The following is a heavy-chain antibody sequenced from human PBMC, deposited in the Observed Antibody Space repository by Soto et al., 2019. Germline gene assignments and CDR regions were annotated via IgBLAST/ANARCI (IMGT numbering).Heavy chain of an antibody. Sequence: SVKVSCKASGGTFSSYAISWVRQAPGQGLEWMGGIIPIFGTANYAQKFQGRVTITADESTSTAYMELSSLRSEDTAVHYCARDYRTAVAGNDYYYGMDVWGQGTTVTVSS. V-gene: IGHV1-69*13. J-gene: IGHJ6*02. CDR3: ARDYRTAVAGNDYYYGMDV. CDR2: IIPIFGTA. CDR1: GGTFSSYA. D-gene: IGHD6-19*01.